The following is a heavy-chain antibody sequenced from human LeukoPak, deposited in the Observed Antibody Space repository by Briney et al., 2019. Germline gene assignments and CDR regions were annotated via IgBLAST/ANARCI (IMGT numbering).Heavy chain of an antibody. CDR3: ARDYYDGSGYGY. CDR2: IYYSGST. V-gene: IGHV4-39*07. J-gene: IGHJ4*02. D-gene: IGHD3-22*01. Sequence: SETLSLTCTVSGGSISSSSYYWGWIRQPPGKGLEWIGSIYYSGSTYYNPSLKSRVTISVDTSKNQFSLKLSSVTAADTAVYYCARDYYDGSGYGYWGQGTLVTVSS. CDR1: GGSISSSSYY.